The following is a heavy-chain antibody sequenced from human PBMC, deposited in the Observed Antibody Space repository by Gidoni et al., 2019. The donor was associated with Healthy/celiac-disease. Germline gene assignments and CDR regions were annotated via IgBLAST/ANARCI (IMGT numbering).Heavy chain of an antibody. CDR1: GGTFSSYT. D-gene: IGHD1-26*01. Sequence: QVQLVQSGAEVKKPGSSVKVSCKASGGTFSSYTISWVRQAPGQGLEWMGRIIPILGIANYAQKFQGRVTITADKSTSTAYMELSSLRSEDTAVYYCARLPSPVGAIHTDWFDPWGQGTLVTVSS. J-gene: IGHJ5*02. CDR2: IIPILGIA. CDR3: ARLPSPVGAIHTDWFDP. V-gene: IGHV1-69*02.